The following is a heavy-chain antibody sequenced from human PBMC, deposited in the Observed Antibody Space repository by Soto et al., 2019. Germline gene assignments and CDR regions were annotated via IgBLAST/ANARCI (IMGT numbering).Heavy chain of an antibody. D-gene: IGHD2-21*02. CDR2: ISSSSSYI. CDR1: GFPFSSYS. J-gene: IGHJ4*02. V-gene: IGHV3-21*01. Sequence: KQRGSLRLSCASSGFPFSSYSMNWVRQAPGKGLEWVSSISSSSSYIYYADSVKGRFTISRDNAKNSLYLQMNSLRAGDTAVYYCARSPEGDPPQDFDYWGQGTLVTVSS. CDR3: ARSPEGDPPQDFDY.